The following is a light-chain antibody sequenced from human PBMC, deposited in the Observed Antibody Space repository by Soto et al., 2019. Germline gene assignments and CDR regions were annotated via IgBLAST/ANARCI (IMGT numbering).Light chain of an antibody. CDR3: CSFAGSYTFGV. Sequence: QSVLTQPRSVSGSPGQSVTISCTGTSSDVGDYNYVSWYQQYPGKAPKLVIYDVSNRPSGVPDRFSGSKSGNTASLTISGLQAEDEADYYCCSFAGSYTFGVFGGGTKLTVL. V-gene: IGLV2-11*01. J-gene: IGLJ3*02. CDR2: DVS. CDR1: SSDVGDYNY.